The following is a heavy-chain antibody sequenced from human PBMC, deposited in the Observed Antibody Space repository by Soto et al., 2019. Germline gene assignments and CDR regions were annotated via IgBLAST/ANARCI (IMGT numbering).Heavy chain of an antibody. V-gene: IGHV1-2*04. CDR3: ARESPSYCTNGVCYPFDD. D-gene: IGHD2-8*01. CDR2: INPNSGGT. CDR1: GYTFTGYY. Sequence: ASVKVSCKASGYTFTGYYMHWVRQAPGQGLEWMGWINPNSGGTNYAQKFQGWVTMTRDASISTAYMELSRLRSDDTAVYYCARESPSYCTNGVCYPFDDSGQGTLVTVSS. J-gene: IGHJ4*02.